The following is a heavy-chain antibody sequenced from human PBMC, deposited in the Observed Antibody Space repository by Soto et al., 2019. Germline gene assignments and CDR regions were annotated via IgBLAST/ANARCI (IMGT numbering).Heavy chain of an antibody. CDR3: ARKFAPEFFDS. CDR2: IYPGDSDT. J-gene: IGHJ4*02. CDR1: GDTFSPYW. Sequence: GESLRISCTSSGDTFSPYWIAWVRQMPGKGLEWMGIIYPGDSDTKYSPAFQGQVTISADKSINTAYLQWTSLEASDTAMYYCARKFAPEFFDSWGQGTLVPVSS. V-gene: IGHV5-51*01. D-gene: IGHD3-10*01.